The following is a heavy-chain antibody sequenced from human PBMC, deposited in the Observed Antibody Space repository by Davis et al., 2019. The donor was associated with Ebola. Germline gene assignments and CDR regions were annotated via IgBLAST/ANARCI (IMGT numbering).Heavy chain of an antibody. Sequence: PSETLSLTCSVSGDSISRYYCSWIRQAPGKTLEWVGYVYNGKAIYNPSLKSRVTIFSDTSANSFSLRLTPVTAADTAIYFCARDDDPFRGRYKYRPPNAFDLWGQGTKVAVSS. J-gene: IGHJ3*01. CDR1: GDSISRYY. CDR2: VYNGKA. V-gene: IGHV4-59*12. CDR3: ARDDDPFRGRYKYRPPNAFDL. D-gene: IGHD1-26*01.